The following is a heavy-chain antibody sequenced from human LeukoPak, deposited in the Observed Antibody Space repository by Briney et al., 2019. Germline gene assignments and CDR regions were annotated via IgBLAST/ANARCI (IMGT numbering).Heavy chain of an antibody. V-gene: IGHV4-34*01. D-gene: IGHD3-9*01. J-gene: IGHJ4*02. CDR1: GGSFSGYY. Sequence: SETLSLTCAVYGGSFSGYYWSWIRQPPGKGLEWIGEINHSGSTNYNPSLKSRVTISVDTSKNQFSLKLSSVTAADTAVYYCARVSFLRYFDWLSLNYYFDYWGQGTLVTVSS. CDR3: ARVSFLRYFDWLSLNYYFDY. CDR2: INHSGST.